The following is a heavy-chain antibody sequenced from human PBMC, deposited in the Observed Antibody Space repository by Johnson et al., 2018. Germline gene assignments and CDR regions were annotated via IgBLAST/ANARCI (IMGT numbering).Heavy chain of an antibody. J-gene: IGHJ3*02. Sequence: QVQLQESGPGLVKPSEPLSLTCIVSGDSMNNYYWTWLRQSPGKGLEWIGYIYYSGSATYNPSLKSRIFISVDTSQNQFSLNLRSVTAADTAIYYCARIIRGTAGRAFDIWGQGTMVTVSS. V-gene: IGHV4-59*01. CDR2: IYYSGSA. CDR3: ARIIRGTAGRAFDI. CDR1: GDSMNNYY. D-gene: IGHD1-26*01.